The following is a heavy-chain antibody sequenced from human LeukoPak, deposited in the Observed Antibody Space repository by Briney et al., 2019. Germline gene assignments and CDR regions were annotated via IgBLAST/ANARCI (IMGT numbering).Heavy chain of an antibody. Sequence: GGSLRLSCAASGFTFSSYWMSWDRQAPGKGLEWVANIKQDGSEKYYVDSVKGRFTISRDNAKNSLYLQVNSLRAEDTAVYYCARGDNWNSYYYYYMDVWGKGTTVTVSS. CDR3: ARGDNWNSYYYYYMDV. D-gene: IGHD1-7*01. V-gene: IGHV3-7*01. J-gene: IGHJ6*03. CDR1: GFTFSSYW. CDR2: IKQDGSEK.